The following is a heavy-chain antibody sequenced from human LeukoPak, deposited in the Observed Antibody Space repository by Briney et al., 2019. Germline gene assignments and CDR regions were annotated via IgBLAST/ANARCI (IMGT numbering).Heavy chain of an antibody. CDR3: ARVLTPGYSYGYDY. J-gene: IGHJ4*02. Sequence: PSETLSLTCAVYGGSFCGYYWSWIRQPPGKGLEWIGEINQSGSANYNPSLKSRVTISVDTSKNQFSLKLSSVTAADTAVYYCARVLTPGYSYGYDYWGQGTLVTVSS. CDR2: INQSGSA. D-gene: IGHD5-18*01. CDR1: GGSFCGYY. V-gene: IGHV4-34*01.